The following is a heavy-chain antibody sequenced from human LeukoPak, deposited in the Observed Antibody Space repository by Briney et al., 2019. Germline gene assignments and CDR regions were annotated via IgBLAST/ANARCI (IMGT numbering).Heavy chain of an antibody. CDR2: ISYDGSNK. J-gene: IGHJ4*02. V-gene: IGHV3-30*04. CDR1: GFTFSSYA. CDR3: ARGITMVRGVAY. Sequence: GRSLRLSCAASGFTFSSYAMHWVRQAPGKGLEWVAVISYDGSNKYYVDSVKGRFTISRDNSKNTLYLQMNSLRAEDTAVYYCARGITMVRGVAYWGQGTLVTVSS. D-gene: IGHD3-10*01.